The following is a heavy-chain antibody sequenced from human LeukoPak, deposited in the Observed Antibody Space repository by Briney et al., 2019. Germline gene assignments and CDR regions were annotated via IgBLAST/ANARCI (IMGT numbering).Heavy chain of an antibody. CDR3: ARGRSYYDSSGYYYDY. CDR1: GGTFSSYA. V-gene: IGHV1-69*05. CDR2: IIPIFGTA. J-gene: IGHJ4*02. D-gene: IGHD3-22*01. Sequence: ASVKVSCKASGGTFSSYAISWVRQAPGQGLEWMGGIIPIFGTANYAQKFQGRVTITTDESTSTAYMELSSLRSEDTAVYYCARGRSYYDSSGYYYDYWDQGTLVTVSS.